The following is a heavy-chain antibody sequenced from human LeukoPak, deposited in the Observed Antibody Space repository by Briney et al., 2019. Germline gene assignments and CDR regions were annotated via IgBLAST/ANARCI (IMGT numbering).Heavy chain of an antibody. CDR3: ARDTRGDGYNYDYYFDY. D-gene: IGHD5-24*01. J-gene: IGHJ4*02. CDR1: GFTFSSYA. Sequence: AGGSLRLSCAASGFTFSSYAMHWVRQAPGKGLEWVAVMSYDGSNKYYADSVKGRFTISRDNSKNTLYLQMNSLRAEDTAVYYCARDTRGDGYNYDYYFDYWGQGTLVTVSS. V-gene: IGHV3-30-3*01. CDR2: MSYDGSNK.